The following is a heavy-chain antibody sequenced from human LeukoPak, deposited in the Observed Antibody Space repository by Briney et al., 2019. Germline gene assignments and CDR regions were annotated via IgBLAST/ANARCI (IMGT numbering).Heavy chain of an antibody. D-gene: IGHD1-14*01. CDR3: ARYIRTSRRAFDI. V-gene: IGHV4-61*02. CDR1: GGSISSGSYY. J-gene: IGHJ3*02. CDR2: IYTSGST. Sequence: SETLSLTCTVSGGSISSGSYYWSWNRQPAGKGLEWIGRIYTSGSTNYNPSLKSRVTISVDTSKNQFSLKLSSVTAADTAVYYCARYIRTSRRAFDIWGQGTMVTVSS.